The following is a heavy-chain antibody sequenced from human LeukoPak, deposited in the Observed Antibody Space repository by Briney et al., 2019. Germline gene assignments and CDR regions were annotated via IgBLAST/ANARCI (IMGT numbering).Heavy chain of an antibody. V-gene: IGHV1-24*01. CDR1: GYTLTELS. D-gene: IGHD3-9*01. CDR3: ATVGALRYFDWLLYFDY. Sequence: GASVKVSCKVSGYTLTELSMHWVRQAPGKGLEWMGGFDPEDGETIYAQKFRGRVTMTEDTSTDTAYMELSSLRSEDTAVYYCATVGALRYFDWLLYFDYWGQGTLVTVSS. CDR2: FDPEDGET. J-gene: IGHJ4*02.